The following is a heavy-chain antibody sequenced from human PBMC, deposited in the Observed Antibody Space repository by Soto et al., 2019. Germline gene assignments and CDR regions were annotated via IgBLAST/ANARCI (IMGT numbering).Heavy chain of an antibody. Sequence: ASVKVSCKASGYTCTSYYMHWVRQAHRQGLEWMGIINPSGGSTSYAQKFQGRVTMTRETSTSTVYMELSSLRSEDTAVYYCARGSASDFWSGYHVYYYYYGMDVWGQGTTVTVSS. V-gene: IGHV1-46*01. CDR2: INPSGGST. D-gene: IGHD3-3*01. CDR1: GYTCTSYY. CDR3: ARGSASDFWSGYHVYYYYYGMDV. J-gene: IGHJ6*02.